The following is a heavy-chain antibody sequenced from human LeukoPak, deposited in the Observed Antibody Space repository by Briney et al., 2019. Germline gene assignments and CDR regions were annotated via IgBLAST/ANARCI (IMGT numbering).Heavy chain of an antibody. Sequence: GGSLRLSCAASGFTVSSNYMSWVRQAPGKGLEWVSVIYSGGSTYYADCVKGRFTISRDNSKNTLYLQMNSLRDEDTAVYYCARGVTMVRGVINYFDYWGQGTLVTVSS. CDR3: ARGVTMVRGVINYFDY. J-gene: IGHJ4*02. CDR1: GFTVSSNY. V-gene: IGHV3-66*02. CDR2: IYSGGST. D-gene: IGHD3-10*01.